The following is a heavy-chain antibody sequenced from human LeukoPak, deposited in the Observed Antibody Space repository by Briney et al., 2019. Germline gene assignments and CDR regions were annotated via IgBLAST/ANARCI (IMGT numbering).Heavy chain of an antibody. CDR1: GGSISSSSYY. D-gene: IGHD3-22*01. V-gene: IGHV4-39*07. CDR3: AGTYYDSSGSDAFDI. J-gene: IGHJ3*02. Sequence: PSETLSLTCTVSGGSISSSSYYWGWIRQPPGKGLEWIGSIYYSGSTYYNPSLKSRVTISVDTSKNQFSLKLSSVTAPGTAVYYCAGTYYDSSGSDAFDIWGQGTMVTVSS. CDR2: IYYSGST.